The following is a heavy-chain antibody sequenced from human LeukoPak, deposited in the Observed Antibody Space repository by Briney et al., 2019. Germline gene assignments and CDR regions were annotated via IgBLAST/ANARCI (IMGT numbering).Heavy chain of an antibody. CDR1: GFTFDDYG. D-gene: IGHD4-17*01. J-gene: IGHJ4*02. CDR2: INWNGGST. CDR3: AGDYGDYGFGQRGY. Sequence: GGSLRLSCAASGFTFDDYGMSWVRQAPGKGLEWVSGINWNGGSTGYADSVKGRFTISRDNAKNSLYLQMNSLRAEDTALCYRAGDYGDYGFGQRGYWGQGTLVTVSS. V-gene: IGHV3-20*04.